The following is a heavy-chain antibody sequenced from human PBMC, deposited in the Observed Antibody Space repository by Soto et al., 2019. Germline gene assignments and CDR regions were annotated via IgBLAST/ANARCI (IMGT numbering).Heavy chain of an antibody. CDR2: MYPGYSDT. Sequence: GESLKISCKGSGYTFSDYWIGWGRQRPGKGLEWRGIMYPGYSDTRYSRFCQGQVTISADKSISNTDLQWSRLKAWDTGSYYWPRVPPCRNCYNKFDYWGQGTLVTVSS. CDR3: PRVPPCRNCYNKFDY. V-gene: IGHV5-51*01. CDR1: GYTFSDYW. J-gene: IGHJ4*02. D-gene: IGHD2-21*01.